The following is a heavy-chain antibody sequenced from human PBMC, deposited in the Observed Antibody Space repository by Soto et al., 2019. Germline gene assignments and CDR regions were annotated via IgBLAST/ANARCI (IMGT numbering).Heavy chain of an antibody. J-gene: IGHJ6*02. D-gene: IGHD3-22*01. CDR1: GYSFTSYW. CDR2: IYPGDSDT. Sequence: PGESLKISCKGSGYSFTSYWIVWVRQMPGKGLEWMGIIYPGDSDTRYSPSFQGQVTISADKSISTAYLQWSSLKASDTAMYYCARFARDYYDSSGYRYYYYGMAVWGQGTTVTSP. V-gene: IGHV5-51*01. CDR3: ARFARDYYDSSGYRYYYYGMAV.